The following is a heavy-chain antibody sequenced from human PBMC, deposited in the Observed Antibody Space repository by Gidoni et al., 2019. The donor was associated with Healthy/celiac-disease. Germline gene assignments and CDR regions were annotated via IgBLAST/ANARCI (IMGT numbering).Heavy chain of an antibody. CDR1: GFTFSSYA. Sequence: QVQLVESGGGVVQPGRSLRLSCAASGFTFSSYAMHWVRQAPGKGLEWVAVISYDGSNKYYADSVKGRFTISRDNSKNTLYLQMNSLRAEDTAVYYCARQFIGNGWYSDWGQGTLVTVSS. CDR3: ARQFIGNGWYSD. V-gene: IGHV3-30*04. D-gene: IGHD6-19*01. CDR2: ISYDGSNK. J-gene: IGHJ4*02.